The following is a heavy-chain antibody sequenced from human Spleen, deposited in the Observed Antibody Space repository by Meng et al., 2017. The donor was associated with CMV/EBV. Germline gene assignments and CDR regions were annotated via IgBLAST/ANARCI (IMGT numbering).Heavy chain of an antibody. J-gene: IGHJ6*02. CDR3: AREKGEIAVAATGYYYHGLDV. D-gene: IGHD6-19*01. CDR1: GGTFSSYA. V-gene: IGHV1-69*05. Sequence: SVKVSCKASGGTFSSYAISWVRQAPGQGLEWMGGIIPIFGTANYAQKFQGRVTITTDESTSTAYMELSSLRSEDTAVYYCAREKGEIAVAATGYYYHGLDVWGQGTTVTVSS. CDR2: IIPIFGTA.